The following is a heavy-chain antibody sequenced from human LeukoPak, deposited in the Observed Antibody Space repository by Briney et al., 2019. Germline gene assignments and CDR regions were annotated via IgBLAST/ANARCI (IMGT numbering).Heavy chain of an antibody. V-gene: IGHV3-30*19. CDR3: ARGAFDNDWSGPDAFDI. D-gene: IGHD3-3*01. CDR2: ISYDGSNK. J-gene: IGHJ3*02. Sequence: GGSLRLSCTASGFTFSIYGMHWVRQAPGKGLEWVAVISYDGSNKYYADSVKGRFTISRDNSKNTLYLQMNSLRAEDTAVYYCARGAFDNDWSGPDAFDIWGQGTMVTVSS. CDR1: GFTFSIYG.